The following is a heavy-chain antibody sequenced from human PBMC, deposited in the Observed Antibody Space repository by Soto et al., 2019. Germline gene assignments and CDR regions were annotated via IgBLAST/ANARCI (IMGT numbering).Heavy chain of an antibody. V-gene: IGHV4-61*01. D-gene: IGHD3-10*01. J-gene: IGHJ4*02. Sequence: SETLSLTCTVSGGSVSSGSYYWSWVRQPPGKGLEWIGYIYYSGSTNYNPSLKSRVTISVDTSKNQFSLKLSSVTAADTAVYYCASGPGYYFDYWGQGTLVTVSS. CDR2: IYYSGST. CDR3: ASGPGYYFDY. CDR1: GGSVSSGSYY.